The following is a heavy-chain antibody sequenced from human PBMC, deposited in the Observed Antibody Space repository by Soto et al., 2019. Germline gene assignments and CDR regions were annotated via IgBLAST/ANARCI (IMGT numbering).Heavy chain of an antibody. D-gene: IGHD6-13*01. CDR2: ISGSGGST. J-gene: IGHJ6*02. Sequence: GGSLRLSCAASGFTFSSYAMSWVRQAPGKGLEWVSAISGSGGSTYYADSVKGRFTISRDNSKNTLYLQMNSLRAEDTAVYYCAKSSSWYPTGGMDVWGQGTTVTVSS. CDR1: GFTFSSYA. CDR3: AKSSSWYPTGGMDV. V-gene: IGHV3-23*01.